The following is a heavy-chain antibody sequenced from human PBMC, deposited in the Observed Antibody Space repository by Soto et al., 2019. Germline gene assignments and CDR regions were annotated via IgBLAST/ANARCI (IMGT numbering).Heavy chain of an antibody. V-gene: IGHV3-30*18. CDR1: GLTFSSYG. CDR3: ANDFLGYCSSTGCYDAFDI. J-gene: IGHJ3*02. Sequence: GGALRLSCAASGLTFSSYGMHWVRQAPGKGLEWVAVISYDGSNKYYADSVKGRFTISRDNSKNTLYLQMNSLRAEDTAVYYCANDFLGYCSSTGCYDAFDIWGQGTMVTVSS. CDR2: ISYDGSNK. D-gene: IGHD2-2*01.